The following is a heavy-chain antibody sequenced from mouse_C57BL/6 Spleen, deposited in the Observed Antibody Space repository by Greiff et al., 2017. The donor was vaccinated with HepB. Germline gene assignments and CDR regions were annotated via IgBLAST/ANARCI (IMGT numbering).Heavy chain of an antibody. D-gene: IGHD2-5*01. V-gene: IGHV1-26*01. Sequence: EVQLQQSGPELVKPGASVKISCKASGYTFTDYYMNWVKQSHGKSLEWIGDINPNNGGTSYNQKFKGKATLTVDKSSSKAYMELRSLTSEDSAVYYCAREDSTNGGAMDYWGQGTSVTVSS. CDR3: AREDSTNGGAMDY. CDR2: INPNNGGT. J-gene: IGHJ4*01. CDR1: GYTFTDYY.